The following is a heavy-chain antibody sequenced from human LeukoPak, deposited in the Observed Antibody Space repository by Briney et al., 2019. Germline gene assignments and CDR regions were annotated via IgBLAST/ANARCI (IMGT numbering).Heavy chain of an antibody. V-gene: IGHV1-2*02. Sequence: ASVKVSCKASGYTFTDYYIQWVRQAPGQGLEWMGWVNPNGGGTNYAQKFQGRVTMTRDTSTSTVYMELSGLRSEDTAVYYCARAVGIVVVVVATLDYWGQGTLVTVSS. CDR1: GYTFTDYY. J-gene: IGHJ4*02. CDR2: VNPNGGGT. D-gene: IGHD2-15*01. CDR3: ARAVGIVVVVVATLDY.